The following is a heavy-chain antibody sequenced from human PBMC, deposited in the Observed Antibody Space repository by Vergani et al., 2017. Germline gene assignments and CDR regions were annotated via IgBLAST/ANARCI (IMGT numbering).Heavy chain of an antibody. CDR1: GFTFSSYA. CDR2: ISYDGSNK. J-gene: IGHJ6*02. V-gene: IGHV3-30-3*01. D-gene: IGHD2-8*02. Sequence: QVQLVESGGGVVQPGRSLRLSCAASGFTFSSYAMHWVRQAPGKGLEWVAVISYDGSNKYYADSVKGRFTISRDNSKNTLYLQMNSRRAEATAVYYCARERGSMIAPGGDYYYGMDVWGQGTTVTVSS. CDR3: ARERGSMIAPGGDYYYGMDV.